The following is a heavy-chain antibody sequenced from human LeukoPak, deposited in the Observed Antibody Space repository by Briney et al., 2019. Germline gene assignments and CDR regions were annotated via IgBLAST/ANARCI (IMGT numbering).Heavy chain of an antibody. D-gene: IGHD2-2*01. V-gene: IGHV4-59*10. CDR1: GGSFSGYY. CDR3: ARGRYCSSTSCYPGVNWFDP. CDR2: IYTSGST. J-gene: IGHJ5*02. Sequence: SETLSLTCAVYGGSFSGYYWSWIRQPAGKGLEWIGRIYTSGSTNYNPSLKSRVTISVDTSKNQFSLKLSSVTAADTAVYYCARGRYCSSTSCYPGVNWFDPWGQGTLVTVSS.